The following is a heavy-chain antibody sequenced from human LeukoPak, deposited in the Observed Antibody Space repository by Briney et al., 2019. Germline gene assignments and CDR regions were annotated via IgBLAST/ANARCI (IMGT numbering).Heavy chain of an antibody. D-gene: IGHD2-2*01. Sequence: SETLSLTCTVSGGSISSSSYYWGWIRQPPGKGLEWIGSIYYSGGTYYNPSLKSRVTMSVDTSKNQFSLKLSSVTAADTAVYYCARHRHTSWTYYYGMDVWGQGTTVTVSS. J-gene: IGHJ6*02. CDR3: ARHRHTSWTYYYGMDV. V-gene: IGHV4-39*01. CDR1: GGSISSSSYY. CDR2: IYYSGGT.